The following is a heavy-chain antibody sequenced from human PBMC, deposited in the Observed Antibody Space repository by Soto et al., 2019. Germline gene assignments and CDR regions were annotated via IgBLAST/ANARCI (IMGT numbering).Heavy chain of an antibody. Sequence: QLQLQESGPGLVKPSETLSLTCTVSGGSISSSSYYWGWIRQPPGKGLEWIGSIYYSGSTYYNPSLKRRVTTSVDTSRNQFSLKRISVTAADTAVYDWAVSRLNAFDIWGQGTMVTVSS. CDR3: AVSRLNAFDI. CDR1: GGSISSSSYY. J-gene: IGHJ3*02. CDR2: IYYSGST. V-gene: IGHV4-39*01.